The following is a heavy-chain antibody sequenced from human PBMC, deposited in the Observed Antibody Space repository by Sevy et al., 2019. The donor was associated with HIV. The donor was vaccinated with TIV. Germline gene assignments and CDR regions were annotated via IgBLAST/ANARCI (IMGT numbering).Heavy chain of an antibody. V-gene: IGHV3-74*01. CDR3: ARRTAASSGYYYFDY. CDR1: GFTLSSYW. Sequence: GGSLRLSCTASGFTLSSYWMHWVRQVPGKGLVWVSRINNDGTTINYADSVKGRFTISRDNAKNTWYLQMNSLRAEDTAVYYCARRTAASSGYYYFDYWGRGILVTVSS. CDR2: INNDGTTI. J-gene: IGHJ4*02. D-gene: IGHD3-22*01.